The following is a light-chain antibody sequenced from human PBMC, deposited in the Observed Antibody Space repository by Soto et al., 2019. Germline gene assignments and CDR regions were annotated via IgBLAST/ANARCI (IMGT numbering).Light chain of an antibody. CDR3: AAWDDNPYV. CDR1: TSNIGKNS. Sequence: QAVLTQPPSASGTPGQTITISCSGSTSNIGKNSVSWYQQLPGTAPKLLIYTNTQRPLGVPVRFSGSKSGTSASLAISGLQSDDEADYYCAAWDDNPYVFGSGTKLTVL. J-gene: IGLJ1*01. V-gene: IGLV1-44*01. CDR2: TNT.